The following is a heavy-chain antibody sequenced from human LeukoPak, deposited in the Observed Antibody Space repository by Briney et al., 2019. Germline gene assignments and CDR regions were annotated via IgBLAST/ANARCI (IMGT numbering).Heavy chain of an antibody. J-gene: IGHJ6*02. D-gene: IGHD2-15*01. CDR3: ARAVEYCGGGSCYSYYYYGMDV. V-gene: IGHV3-66*01. CDR1: GFTVSSNY. CDR2: IYSGGST. Sequence: GGSLRLSCAASGFTVSSNYMSWVRQAPGKGLEWVSVIYSGGSTYYADSVKGRFTISRDNSKNTLYLQMNSLRAEDTAVYYCARAVEYCGGGSCYSYYYYGMDVWGQGTTVTVSS.